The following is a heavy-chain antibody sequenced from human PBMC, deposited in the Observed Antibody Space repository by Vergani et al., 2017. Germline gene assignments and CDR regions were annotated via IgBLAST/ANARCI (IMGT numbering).Heavy chain of an antibody. J-gene: IGHJ4*03. CDR3: AKDRSGWYSFFDY. Sequence: EVQLVESGGGLVQPGRSLRLSCAASGFTFDDYAMHWVRQGPGKGLEWVSHISWNSGSVTYADSVKGRFSISRDNAKNSLYLQMNSLRAEDKALYYCAKDRSGWYSFFDYWGHGTMVTVS. CDR2: ISWNSGSV. V-gene: IGHV3-9*01. D-gene: IGHD6-19*01. CDR1: GFTFDDYA.